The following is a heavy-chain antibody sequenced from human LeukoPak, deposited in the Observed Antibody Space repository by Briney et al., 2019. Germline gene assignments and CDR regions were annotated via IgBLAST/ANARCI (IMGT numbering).Heavy chain of an antibody. J-gene: IGHJ4*02. CDR2: ISGGGGST. Sequence: GGSLRLSCAASEFTFSNYAMNWVRQAPGKGLEWVSGISGGGGSTYYADSVKGRFTISRDNSKNTLYLQINSLRVEDTAVYYCAKDRQQLANLDYWGQGTLVTVSS. CDR3: AKDRQQLANLDY. D-gene: IGHD6-13*01. V-gene: IGHV3-23*01. CDR1: EFTFSNYA.